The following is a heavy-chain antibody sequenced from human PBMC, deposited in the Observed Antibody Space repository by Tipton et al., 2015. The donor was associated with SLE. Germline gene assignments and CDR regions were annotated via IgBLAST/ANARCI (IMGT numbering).Heavy chain of an antibody. J-gene: IGHJ4*02. Sequence: LRLSCAVYGGSFSGYYWSWIRQPPGKGLEWIGEINHSGSTNYNPSPKSRVTISVDTSKNQFSLKLSSVTAADTAVYYCARRRGSGSYSADYWGQGTLVTVSS. CDR2: INHSGST. D-gene: IGHD3-10*01. CDR1: GGSFSGYY. CDR3: ARRRGSGSYSADY. V-gene: IGHV4-34*01.